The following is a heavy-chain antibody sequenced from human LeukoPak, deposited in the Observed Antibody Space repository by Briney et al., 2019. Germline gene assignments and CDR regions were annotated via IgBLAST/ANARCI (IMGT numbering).Heavy chain of an antibody. D-gene: IGHD6-13*01. CDR2: IKQDGSEK. J-gene: IGHJ5*02. CDR3: AREDSSSWCYWSRFDH. V-gene: IGHV3-7*01. CDR1: GFTFSSYW. Sequence: GGSLRLSCAASGFTFSSYWMSWVRQAPGKGLEWVANIKQDGSEKSYVDSVKGRFTISRDNAKNSLDLQMNSLRAEDTSVYYCAREDSSSWCYWSRFDHWGQGTLVTVSS.